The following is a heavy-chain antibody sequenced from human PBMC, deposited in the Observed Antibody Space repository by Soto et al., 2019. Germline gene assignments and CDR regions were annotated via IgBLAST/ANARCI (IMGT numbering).Heavy chain of an antibody. V-gene: IGHV3-48*03. D-gene: IGHD2-2*01. CDR1: GFTFSSYE. Sequence: GGSLRLSCAASGFTFSSYEMNWVRQAPGKGLEWVSYISSSGSTIYYADSVKGRFTISRDNAKNSLYLQMNSLRAEDTAVYYCASGYCSSTSCYASYYYYGMDVWGQGTTVTVSS. J-gene: IGHJ6*02. CDR2: ISSSGSTI. CDR3: ASGYCSSTSCYASYYYYGMDV.